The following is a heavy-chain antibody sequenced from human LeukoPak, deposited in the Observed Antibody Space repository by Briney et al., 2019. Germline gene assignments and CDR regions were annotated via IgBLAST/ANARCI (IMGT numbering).Heavy chain of an antibody. D-gene: IGHD3-22*01. J-gene: IGHJ4*02. CDR2: IIPIFGTA. CDR1: GGTFSSYA. Sequence: SVKVSCKASGGTFSSYAISWVRQAPGQGLEWMGGIIPIFGTANYAQKFQGRVTITADESTSTAYMELSSLRSEDTAVYYCAGSGYYRYYFDYWGQGTLVTVSS. CDR3: AGSGYYRYYFDY. V-gene: IGHV1-69*13.